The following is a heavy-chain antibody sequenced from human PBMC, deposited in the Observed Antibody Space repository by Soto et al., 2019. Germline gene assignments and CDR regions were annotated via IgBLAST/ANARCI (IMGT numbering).Heavy chain of an antibody. D-gene: IGHD1-26*01. J-gene: IGHJ3*02. CDR1: GYTFTDYY. V-gene: IGHV1-46*01. CDR3: ASPIGGSYNAFDI. Sequence: GASVKVSCKASGYTFTDYYIHWVRQAPGQGLEWMGWINPSGSITTYAQKFQGRVTMTRDTSTSTVYMELSSLTSDDTAVYYCASPIGGSYNAFDIWGQGTMVTVS. CDR2: INPSGSIT.